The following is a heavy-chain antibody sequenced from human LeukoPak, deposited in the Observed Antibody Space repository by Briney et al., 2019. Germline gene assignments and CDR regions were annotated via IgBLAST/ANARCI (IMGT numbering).Heavy chain of an antibody. D-gene: IGHD4-17*01. CDR2: IYYSGST. V-gene: IGHV4-31*03. J-gene: IGHJ6*02. CDR1: GGSISSGGYY. CDR3: ARGPTVTTRGYYYYYNGMDV. Sequence: SETLSLTCTVSGGSISSGGYYWSWIRQHPGKGLEWIGYIYYSGSTYYNPSLKSRVTISVDTSKNQFSLKLSSVTAADTAVYYCARGPTVTTRGYYYYYNGMDVWGQGTTVTVSS.